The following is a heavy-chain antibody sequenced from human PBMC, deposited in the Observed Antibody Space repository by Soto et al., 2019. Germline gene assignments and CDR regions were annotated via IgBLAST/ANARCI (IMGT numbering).Heavy chain of an antibody. D-gene: IGHD2-15*01. CDR3: ARGGYCSGGSCRGFNYYYYMDV. J-gene: IGHJ6*03. Sequence: PSETLSLTCAVYGGSFSGCYWSWIRQPPGKGLEWIGEINHSGSTNYNPSLKGRVTISVDTSKNQFSLKLSSVTAADTAVYYCARGGYCSGGSCRGFNYYYYMDVWGKGTTVTVSS. CDR2: INHSGST. V-gene: IGHV4-34*01. CDR1: GGSFSGCY.